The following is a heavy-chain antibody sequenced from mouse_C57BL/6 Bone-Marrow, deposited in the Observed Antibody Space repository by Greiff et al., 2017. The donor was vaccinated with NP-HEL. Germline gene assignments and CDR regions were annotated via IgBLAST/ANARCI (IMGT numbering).Heavy chain of an antibody. V-gene: IGHV10-1*01. CDR3: VIHEAQAIYAMDY. CDR1: GFSFNTYA. CDR2: IRSKSNNYAT. Sequence: EVKLVESGGGLVQPKGSLKLSCAASGFSFNTYAMNWVRQAPGKGLEWVARIRSKSNNYATYYADSVKDRFTISRDDSESMLYLQMNNLKTEDTAMYYCVIHEAQAIYAMDYWGQGTSVTVSS. D-gene: IGHD3-2*02. J-gene: IGHJ4*01.